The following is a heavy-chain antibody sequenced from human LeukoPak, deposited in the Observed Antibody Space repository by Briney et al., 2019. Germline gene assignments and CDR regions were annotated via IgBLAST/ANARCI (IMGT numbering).Heavy chain of an antibody. Sequence: GGSLRLSCAASGFTSSSYSMNWVRQAPGKGLEWVSSISTSSSYIYYADSVKGRFTISRDNAKNSLYLQMNSLRAEDTAVYYCARDSTARSSTSCHDYWGQGTLVTVSS. J-gene: IGHJ4*02. CDR3: ARDSTARSSTSCHDY. D-gene: IGHD2-2*01. CDR2: ISTSSSYI. V-gene: IGHV3-21*06. CDR1: GFTSSSYS.